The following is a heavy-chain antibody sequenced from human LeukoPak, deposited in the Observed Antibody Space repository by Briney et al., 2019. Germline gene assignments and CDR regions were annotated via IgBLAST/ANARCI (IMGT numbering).Heavy chain of an antibody. V-gene: IGHV4-59*01. CDR2: IYYSGST. D-gene: IGHD3-22*01. CDR1: GGSISSYY. CDR3: ARDSFGYDSSGYHYEYFDY. Sequence: SETLSLTCTVSGGSISSYYWSWIRQPPRKGVEWIGYIYYSGSTNYNPSLKSRVTISVDTSKNQFSLKLSSVTAADTAVYYCARDSFGYDSSGYHYEYFDYWGQGTLVTVSS. J-gene: IGHJ4*02.